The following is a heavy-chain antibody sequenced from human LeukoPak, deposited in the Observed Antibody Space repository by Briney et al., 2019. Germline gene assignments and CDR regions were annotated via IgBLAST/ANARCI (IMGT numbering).Heavy chain of an antibody. CDR1: GYTFTSCD. CDR2: MNPNSGNT. CDR3: ARHYSHRIIMIVVIKKGGNGMDV. D-gene: IGHD3-22*01. V-gene: IGHV1-8*01. J-gene: IGHJ6*02. Sequence: ASVKVSCKASGYTFTSCDLNWVRQATAQGLEWMGWMNPNSGNTGYAQTFQGRVTMTRTTSISTAYMELSSLRSEDTAVYYCARHYSHRIIMIVVIKKGGNGMDVWGQGTTVTVPS.